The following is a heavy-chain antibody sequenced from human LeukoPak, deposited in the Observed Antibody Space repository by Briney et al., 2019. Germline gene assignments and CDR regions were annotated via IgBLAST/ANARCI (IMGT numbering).Heavy chain of an antibody. V-gene: IGHV3-33*06. CDR1: GFTFSSYG. J-gene: IGHJ4*02. CDR2: IWYDGSNK. CDR3: AKGALPMIAIDYYFDY. D-gene: IGHD3-22*01. Sequence: GGSLRLSCAASGFTFSSYGMHWVRQAPGKGLEWVAVIWYDGSNKYYADSVKGRFTISRDNSKNTLYLQMNSLRAEDTAVYYCAKGALPMIAIDYYFDYWGQGTLVTVSS.